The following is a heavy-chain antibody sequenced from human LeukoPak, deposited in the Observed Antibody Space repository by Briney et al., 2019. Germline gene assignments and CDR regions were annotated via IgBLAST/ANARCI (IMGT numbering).Heavy chain of an antibody. CDR1: GGSISSYY. V-gene: IGHV4-59*12. CDR2: IYYSGST. D-gene: IGHD3-22*01. Sequence: PSETLSLTCTVSGGSISSYYWSWIRQPPGKGLEWIGYIYYSGSTKYNPSLKSRVTISVDTSKNQFSLKLSSVTAADTAVYYCARDMISVGDSSGYYNYWGQGTLVTVSS. J-gene: IGHJ4*02. CDR3: ARDMISVGDSSGYYNY.